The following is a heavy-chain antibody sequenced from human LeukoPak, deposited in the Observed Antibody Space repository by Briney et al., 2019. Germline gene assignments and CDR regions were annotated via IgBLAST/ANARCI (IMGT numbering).Heavy chain of an antibody. J-gene: IGHJ4*02. CDR1: GFSFSTYN. CDR3: AKRAPADY. V-gene: IGHV3-21*04. Sequence: GGSLRLSCAASGFSFSTYNMNWVRQAPGQRLEWVSSITSGSSYIYYADSVKGRFTISRDNSKNTLYLQMNSLRAEDTAVYYCAKRAPADYWGQGTLVTVSS. CDR2: ITSGSSYI.